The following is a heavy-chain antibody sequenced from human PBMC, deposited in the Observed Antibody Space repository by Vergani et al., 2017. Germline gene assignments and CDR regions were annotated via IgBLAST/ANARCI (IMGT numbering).Heavy chain of an antibody. CDR3: TGDTHSWQRADR. Sequence: QAQLQESGPGLVKPSETLSLTSHVFGVSVTDYNCNWIRQAPGKGLEWVGSLSTTGGATHASHNPSLKSRVSISVDTSKSQFSLRLTSVTAGDSAIYYCTGDTHSWQRADRWGQGLLVSVSS. V-gene: IGHV4-59*02. CDR1: GVSVTDYN. J-gene: IGHJ5*02. D-gene: IGHD6-13*01. CDR2: LSTTGGA.